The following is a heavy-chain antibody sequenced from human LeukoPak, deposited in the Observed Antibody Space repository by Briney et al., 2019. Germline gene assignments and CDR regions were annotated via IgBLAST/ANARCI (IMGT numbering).Heavy chain of an antibody. V-gene: IGHV3-73*01. D-gene: IGHD6-13*01. CDR1: GFTFSGSA. CDR2: IRSKANSYAT. J-gene: IGHJ4*02. CDR3: TRPSIAADY. Sequence: PGGSLRLSCAASGFTFSGSAMHWVRQASGKGLEWVGRIRSKANSYATAYAASVKGRFTISRDDSNNTAYLQMTSLKTEDTAVYYCTRPSIAADYWGQGTLVTVSS.